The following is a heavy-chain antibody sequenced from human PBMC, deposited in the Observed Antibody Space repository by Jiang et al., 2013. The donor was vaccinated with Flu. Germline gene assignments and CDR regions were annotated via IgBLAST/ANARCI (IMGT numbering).Heavy chain of an antibody. CDR1: GASINSSNW. Sequence: GLVKPSGTLSLTCAVSGASINSSNWWSWVRQPPGKGLEWIGEVYHSGSANYNPSLNSRVTISVDKSKNHFSLNLSSVTAADTAVYYCARISGPPMTRLLDYWGQGTLVTVSS. V-gene: IGHV4-4*02. D-gene: IGHD6-25*01. CDR3: ARISGPPMTRLLDY. CDR2: VYHSGSA. J-gene: IGHJ4*02.